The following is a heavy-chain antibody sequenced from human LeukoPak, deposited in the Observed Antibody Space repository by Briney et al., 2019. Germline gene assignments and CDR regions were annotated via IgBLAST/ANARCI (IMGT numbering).Heavy chain of an antibody. D-gene: IGHD5-18*01. CDR3: AKQLRGYCYGLDY. V-gene: IGHV3-33*06. J-gene: IGHJ4*02. CDR2: IWYDGSNK. CDR1: GFTFSSYG. Sequence: GGSLRLSCAASGFTFSSYGMHWVRQAPGKGLEWVAVIWYDGSNKYYADSVKGRFTISRDNSKNTLYLQMNSLRAEDTAVYYCAKQLRGYCYGLDYWGQGTLVTVSS.